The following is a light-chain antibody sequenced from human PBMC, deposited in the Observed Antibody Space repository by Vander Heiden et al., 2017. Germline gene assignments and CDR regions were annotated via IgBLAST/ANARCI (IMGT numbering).Light chain of an antibody. CDR3: QQYKSYPS. CDR2: KAS. J-gene: IGKJ2*01. V-gene: IGKV1-5*03. CDR1: QSISSW. Sequence: DNQVTQSPSTLSASVGDRVTIPCRAGQSISSWLAWYQHKPGKAPKILIYKASSLESGVPSRFSGSGSGTEFTLTISGLQPDDVATYYCQQYKSYPSFGQGTKLEIK.